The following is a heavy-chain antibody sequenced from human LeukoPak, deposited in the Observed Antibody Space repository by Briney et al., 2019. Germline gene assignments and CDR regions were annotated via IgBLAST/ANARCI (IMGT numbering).Heavy chain of an antibody. CDR1: GFTFSSYA. CDR3: AELASFLGDAFDI. Sequence: GRSLRLSCTASGFTFSSYAMHWVRQAPGKGLECVAVISYDGSNEHYADSVKGRFTISRDNSKNTLYLQMNSLRAEDTAVYYCAELASFLGDAFDIWGQGTMVTVSS. V-gene: IGHV3-30-3*01. CDR2: ISYDGSNE. D-gene: IGHD6-6*01. J-gene: IGHJ3*02.